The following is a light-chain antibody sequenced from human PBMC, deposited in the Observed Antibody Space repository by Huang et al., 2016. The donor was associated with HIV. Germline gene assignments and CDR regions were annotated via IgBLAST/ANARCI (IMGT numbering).Light chain of an antibody. Sequence: EIILTQSPATLSLSPGERATLSCRASQSVSASNLAWYQQKLGQAPRLLIYGASTRATGIADRFSDSGSGTDFTHTISRLEPEDFAVYYCQHYGTLFTFGQGTEVEIK. CDR3: QHYGTLFT. CDR1: QSVSASN. CDR2: GAS. J-gene: IGKJ2*01. V-gene: IGKV3-20*01.